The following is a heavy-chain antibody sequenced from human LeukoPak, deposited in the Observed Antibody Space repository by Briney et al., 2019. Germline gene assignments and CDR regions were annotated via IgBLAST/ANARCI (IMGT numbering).Heavy chain of an antibody. CDR3: AGWEGGNSGYYFDY. V-gene: IGHV1-69*04. J-gene: IGHJ4*02. CDR1: GGTFSSYA. Sequence: SVKVSCKASGGTFSSYAISWVRQAPGQGLEWMGRIIPIFGIANYAQKFQGRVTITADKSTSTAYMELSSLRSEGTAVYYCAGWEGGNSGYYFDYWGQGTLVTASS. D-gene: IGHD4-23*01. CDR2: IIPIFGIA.